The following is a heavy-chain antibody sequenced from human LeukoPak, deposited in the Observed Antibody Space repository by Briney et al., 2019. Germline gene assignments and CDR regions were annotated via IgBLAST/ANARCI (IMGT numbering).Heavy chain of an antibody. CDR1: GFTFSSYA. J-gene: IGHJ4*02. CDR3: AKESPYGSGSRNYYFHY. Sequence: GGSLRLSCAASGFTFSSYAMSWVREAPGKGLEWVSAISGSADRTYYADSVKGRFTISRDNSKNTLYLQMNSLRPEDTTIYYCAKESPYGSGSRNYYFHYWGQGTLVTVSS. D-gene: IGHD3-10*01. CDR2: ISGSADRT. V-gene: IGHV3-23*01.